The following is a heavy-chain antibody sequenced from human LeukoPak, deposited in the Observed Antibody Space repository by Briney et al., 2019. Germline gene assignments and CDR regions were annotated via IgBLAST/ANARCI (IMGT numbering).Heavy chain of an antibody. Sequence: PSETLSLTCAVYGGSFSGYYWSWIRQPPGKGLEWIGEINHSGSTNYNPSLKSRVTISVDTSKNQFSLKLSSVTAADTAVYYCARGVWFDPWGQGTLVTVSS. CDR1: GGSFSGYY. J-gene: IGHJ5*02. CDR3: ARGVWFDP. CDR2: INHSGST. V-gene: IGHV4-34*01.